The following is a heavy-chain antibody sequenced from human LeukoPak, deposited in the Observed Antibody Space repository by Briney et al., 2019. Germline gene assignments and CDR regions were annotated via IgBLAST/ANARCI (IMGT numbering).Heavy chain of an antibody. J-gene: IGHJ1*01. CDR2: ISDSRIT. CDR1: GDSVSSGY. V-gene: IGHV4-4*09. D-gene: IGHD2-15*01. Sequence: PSETLSLSCTVSGDSVSSGYWTWIRQSPGKGLEWIGYISDSRITDYNPSLKSRLTISVDTSNNKFSLNLHSVTAADTAVYYCAGRGHRYSRDWGQGILVTVSS. CDR3: AGRGHRYSRD.